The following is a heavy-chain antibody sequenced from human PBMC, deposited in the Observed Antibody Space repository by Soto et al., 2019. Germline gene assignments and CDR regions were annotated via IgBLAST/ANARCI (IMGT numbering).Heavy chain of an antibody. CDR2: ISYDGSNK. CDR1: GFTFSSYG. D-gene: IGHD5-18*01. CDR3: AKSTVDTAMVTGY. J-gene: IGHJ4*02. Sequence: QVQLVESGGGVVQPGRSLRLSCAASGFTFSSYGMHWVRQAPGKGLEWVAVISYDGSNKYYADSVKGRFTISRDNSKNTLYLQMNSLRAEDTAVYYCAKSTVDTAMVTGYWGQGTLVTVSS. V-gene: IGHV3-30*18.